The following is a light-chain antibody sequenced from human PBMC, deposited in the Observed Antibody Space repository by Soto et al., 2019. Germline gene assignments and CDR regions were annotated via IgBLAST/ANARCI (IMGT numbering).Light chain of an antibody. CDR3: QQYEKSPLT. Sequence: VLTQSPGTLSLSPGERATLSCRASQSLYSPYVAWYQQKPGQPPRLLIYGASGRATGIPDRFSGSGSGTDFTLTISRLEPEDLAVYYCQQYEKSPLTFGGGTKVEI. J-gene: IGKJ4*01. CDR2: GAS. V-gene: IGKV3-20*01. CDR1: QSLYSPY.